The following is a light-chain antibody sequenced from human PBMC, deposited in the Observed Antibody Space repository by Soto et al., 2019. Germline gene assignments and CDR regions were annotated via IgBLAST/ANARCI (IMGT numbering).Light chain of an antibody. J-gene: IGKJ4*01. V-gene: IGKV3-11*01. CDR3: QQRRDWPLT. Sequence: EIVLTQSPATLSLYPGERATLSCRASQSISSSLGWYQQKPGQLPRLLIYEASNRATGIPARFSGSGSGTDFTLTISSLEPEDFAVYYCQQRRDWPLTFGGGTKVEIK. CDR1: QSISSS. CDR2: EAS.